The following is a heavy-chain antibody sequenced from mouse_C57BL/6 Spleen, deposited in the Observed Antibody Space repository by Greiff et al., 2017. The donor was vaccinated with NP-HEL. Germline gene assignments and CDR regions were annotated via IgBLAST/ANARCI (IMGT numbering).Heavy chain of an antibody. CDR2: IWSGGRT. J-gene: IGHJ1*03. Sequence: VKVVESGPGLVQPSQSLSITCTVSGFSLTSYGVHWVRQSPGKGLEWLGVIWSGGRTDYNAAFISRLSISKDNSKSQVFFKMNSLQADDTAIYYCASTVVSYWYFDVWGTGTTVTVSS. V-gene: IGHV2-2*01. CDR1: GFSLTSYG. D-gene: IGHD1-1*01. CDR3: ASTVVSYWYFDV.